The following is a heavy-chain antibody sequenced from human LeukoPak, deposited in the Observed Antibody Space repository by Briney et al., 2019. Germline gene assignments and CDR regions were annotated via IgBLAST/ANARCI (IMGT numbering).Heavy chain of an antibody. CDR1: GYTFTGYY. D-gene: IGHD2-15*01. V-gene: IGHV1-2*02. CDR3: ARDRGLVVAAYNFDY. CDR2: INPNSGGT. Sequence: ASVKVSCKASGYTFTGYYMHWVRQAPGQGLEWMGWINPNSGGTNYAQKIQGRVTMTRDTSISTAYMELSRLRSDDTAVYYCARDRGLVVAAYNFDYWGQGTLVTVSS. J-gene: IGHJ4*02.